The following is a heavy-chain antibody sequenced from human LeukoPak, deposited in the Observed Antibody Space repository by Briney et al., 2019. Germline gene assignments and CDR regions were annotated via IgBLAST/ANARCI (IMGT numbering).Heavy chain of an antibody. V-gene: IGHV3-53*05. Sequence: GGSLRLSCAASGFTVSSSYMSWVRQAPGKGLEWVSLMYTGGTTYYADSVKGRFTISRDNSKNTLSLQMNSLRAEDTAVYYCARERAITIFGVVIYYFDYWGQGTLVTVSS. CDR1: GFTVSSSY. J-gene: IGHJ4*02. CDR2: MYTGGTT. D-gene: IGHD3-3*01. CDR3: ARERAITIFGVVIYYFDY.